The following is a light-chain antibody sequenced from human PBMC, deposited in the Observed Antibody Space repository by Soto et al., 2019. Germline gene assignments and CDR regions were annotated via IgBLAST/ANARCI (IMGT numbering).Light chain of an antibody. CDR1: SSDVGGYNY. CDR3: SSYTSSSTLV. V-gene: IGLV2-14*01. J-gene: IGLJ1*01. Sequence: QSVLTPPASVYGSPGHSITISCTGTSSDVGGYNYVSWYQQHPGKAPKLMIYDVSNRPSGVSNRFSGSKSGNTASLTISGLQAEDEADYYCSSYTSSSTLVFGTGTKVTVL. CDR2: DVS.